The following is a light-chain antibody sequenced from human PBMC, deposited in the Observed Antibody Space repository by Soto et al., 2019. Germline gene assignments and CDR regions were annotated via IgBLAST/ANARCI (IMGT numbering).Light chain of an antibody. CDR1: QSVSDPSENKIY. CDR2: WAS. V-gene: IGKV4-1*01. CDR3: QHYSTIPYT. J-gene: IGKJ2*01. Sequence: DIVMTQSPDYLPVSLGEMATITCKTSQSVSDPSENKIYLAWYQQKPGQPPRLLIYWASTRESGVPDRFTGSGSGTEFTLTISSLQAEDVAIYYCQHYSTIPYTFGQGTRLDLK.